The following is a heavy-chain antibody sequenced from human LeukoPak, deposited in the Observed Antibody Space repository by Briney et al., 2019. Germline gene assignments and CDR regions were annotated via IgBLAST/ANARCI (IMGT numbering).Heavy chain of an antibody. CDR3: ARRARENWYFDL. V-gene: IGHV4-59*08. CDR1: GGSIGTYY. Sequence: PSETLSLTCTVSGGSIGTYYWSWIRQPPGKGLDWIGYIYYTGSTNSNPSLKSRVTISADTPKNQFSLKLSSVTAADTAVYYCARRARENWYFDLWGRGTLVTVSS. CDR2: IYYTGST. J-gene: IGHJ2*01.